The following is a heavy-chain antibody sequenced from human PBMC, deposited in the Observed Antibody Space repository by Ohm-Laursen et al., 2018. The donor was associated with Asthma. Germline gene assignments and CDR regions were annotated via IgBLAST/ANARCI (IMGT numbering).Heavy chain of an antibody. J-gene: IGHJ4*02. CDR1: GFSVSRHF. CDR2: IYPGGAT. V-gene: IGHV3-53*01. D-gene: IGHD2-15*01. CDR3: AKDSSEVVAADEY. Sequence: SLRLSCAASGFSVSRHFMNWIRQGPEKGLEWVSDIYPGGATFYADSVKGRFTISRDDSKNTLNLQMSSLRGDDTAVYYCAKDSSEVVAADEYWGQGTLVTVSS.